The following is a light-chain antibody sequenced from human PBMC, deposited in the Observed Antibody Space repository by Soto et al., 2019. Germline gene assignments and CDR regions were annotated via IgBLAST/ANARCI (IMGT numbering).Light chain of an antibody. CDR3: QQGYSTPT. Sequence: DLQMTQSPSSLSASVGDRVTITCRASQSISSYLNWYQQNPGKAPKLLIYLASSLQSGVPSRFSGSGSGTDFTLTISSLQPEDFATYYCQQGYSTPTFGGGTKVEIK. CDR1: QSISSY. CDR2: LAS. V-gene: IGKV1-39*01. J-gene: IGKJ4*02.